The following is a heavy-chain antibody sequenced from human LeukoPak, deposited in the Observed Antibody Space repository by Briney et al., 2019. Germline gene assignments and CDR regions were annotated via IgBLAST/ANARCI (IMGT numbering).Heavy chain of an antibody. CDR3: ATGTELTRTSGHYSFDY. D-gene: IGHD1-7*01. Sequence: KPSETLSLTCTVSAGSINTYFWTWVRQPAGKGLEWIGRISGSGTTYYNPSLESRVTISLDTANNQLFLRMTSVSAADTAVYYCATGTELTRTSGHYSFDYWGQGTLVSVSS. J-gene: IGHJ4*02. CDR1: AGSINTYF. V-gene: IGHV4-4*07. CDR2: ISGSGTT.